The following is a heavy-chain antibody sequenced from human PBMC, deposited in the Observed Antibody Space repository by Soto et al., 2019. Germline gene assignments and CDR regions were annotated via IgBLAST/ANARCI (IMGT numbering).Heavy chain of an antibody. V-gene: IGHV4-59*08. CDR3: ARRPYYYYGMDV. CDR2: IYYSGST. CDR1: GGSISSYY. Sequence: QVQLQEWGPGLVKPSETLSLTCTVSGGSISSYYWSWIRQPPGKGLEWIGYIYYSGSTNYNPSLKSRVTISVDTSKNQFSLKLSSVTAADTAVYYCARRPYYYYGMDVWGQGTTVTVSS. J-gene: IGHJ6*02.